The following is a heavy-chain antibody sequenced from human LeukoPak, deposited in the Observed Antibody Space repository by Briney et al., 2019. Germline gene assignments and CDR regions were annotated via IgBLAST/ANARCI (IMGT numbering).Heavy chain of an antibody. Sequence: SGPALVKPTQTLTLTCTFSGFSLSTSGMCVSWIRQPPGKALEWLARIDWDDDKYYSTSLKTSLTISKDTSKNQVVLTLTNMDPVDTATYYCARIHYYGSSDWGQGTLVTVSS. J-gene: IGHJ4*02. CDR2: IDWDDDK. V-gene: IGHV2-70*11. CDR3: ARIHYYGSSD. CDR1: GFSLSTSGMC. D-gene: IGHD3-10*01.